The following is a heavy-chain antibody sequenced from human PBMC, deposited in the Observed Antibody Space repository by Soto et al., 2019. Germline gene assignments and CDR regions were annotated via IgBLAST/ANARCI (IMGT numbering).Heavy chain of an antibody. D-gene: IGHD6-13*01. CDR2: IYHSGST. J-gene: IGHJ4*02. CDR1: GGSISSSNW. Sequence: QVQLQESGPGLVKPSGTLSLTCAVSGGSISSSNWWSWVRQPPGKGLEWIGEIYHSGSTNYNPSLKSRVTISVDKSQNQFSLKLSSGTAADPPVYYCARAAMGGSSWPFDYWGQGTLVTVSS. V-gene: IGHV4-4*02. CDR3: ARAAMGGSSWPFDY.